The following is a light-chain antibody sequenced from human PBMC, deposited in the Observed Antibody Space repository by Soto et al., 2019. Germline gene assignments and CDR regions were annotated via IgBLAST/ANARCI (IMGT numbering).Light chain of an antibody. CDR3: QSYDSSLSAVG. CDR1: SSNIGAGFD. V-gene: IGLV1-40*01. CDR2: GNS. J-gene: IGLJ2*01. Sequence: QSALTQPPSVSGAPGQRVTISCTGSSSNIGAGFDVHWYQQLPGTAPKLLIYGNSNRPSGVPDRFSGSKSGTSASLAITGLQAEDEADYYCQSYDSSLSAVGFGGGTKVTVL.